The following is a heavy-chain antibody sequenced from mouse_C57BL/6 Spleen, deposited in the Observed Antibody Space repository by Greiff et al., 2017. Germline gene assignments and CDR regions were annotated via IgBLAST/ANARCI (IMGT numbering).Heavy chain of an antibody. V-gene: IGHV1-69*01. CDR2: IDPSDSYT. J-gene: IGHJ3*01. Sequence: QVQLQQPGAELVMPGASVKLSCKASGYTFTSYWMHWVKQRPGQGLEWIGEIDPSDSYTNYNQKFKGKSTLTVDKSSSTAYMQLSSLTSEDSAVYYCALIYLRWCAYWGQGTLVTVSA. D-gene: IGHD1-3*01. CDR3: ALIYLRWCAY. CDR1: GYTFTSYW.